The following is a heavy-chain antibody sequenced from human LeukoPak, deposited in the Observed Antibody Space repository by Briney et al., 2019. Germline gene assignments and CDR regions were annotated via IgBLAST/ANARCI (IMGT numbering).Heavy chain of an antibody. V-gene: IGHV1-69*05. Sequence: SVKVSCKASGGTFSSYAISWVRQAPGQGLEWMGRMIPIFGTANYAQKFQGRVTITTDESTSTAYMELSSLRSEDTAVYYCARDFANYYDSRRLDYWGQGTLVTVSS. CDR2: MIPIFGTA. D-gene: IGHD3-22*01. CDR1: GGTFSSYA. J-gene: IGHJ4*02. CDR3: ARDFANYYDSRRLDY.